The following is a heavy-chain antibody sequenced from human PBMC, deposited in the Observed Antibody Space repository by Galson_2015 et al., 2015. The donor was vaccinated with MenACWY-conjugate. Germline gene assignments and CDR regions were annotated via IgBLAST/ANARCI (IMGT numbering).Heavy chain of an antibody. CDR2: IDPSDSYT. CDR1: GYSFTSYW. J-gene: IGHJ6*02. CDR3: ARLNKASTIGGGSGWTRVHYYYYGMDV. D-gene: IGHD6-19*01. Sequence: QSGAEVKKPGESLRISCKGSGYSFTSYWISWVRQMPGKGLEWMGRIDPSDSYTNYSPSFQGHVTISADKSISTAYLQWSSLKASDTAMYYCARLNKASTIGGGSGWTRVHYYYYGMDVWGQGTTVTVSS. V-gene: IGHV5-10-1*01.